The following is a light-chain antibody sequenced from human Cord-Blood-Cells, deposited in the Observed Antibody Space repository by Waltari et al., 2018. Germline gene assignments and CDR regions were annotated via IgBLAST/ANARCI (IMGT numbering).Light chain of an antibody. Sequence: SYELTQPPSVSVSPGQTARITCSGDALPKQYAYWYKQKPGQAPVLVIYKDSERPSGIPERFSGSSSGTTFTLTISGVQAEDEADYYCQSADSSGTYWVFGGGTKLTVL. CDR1: ALPKQY. CDR3: QSADSSGTYWV. V-gene: IGLV3-25*03. J-gene: IGLJ3*02. CDR2: KDS.